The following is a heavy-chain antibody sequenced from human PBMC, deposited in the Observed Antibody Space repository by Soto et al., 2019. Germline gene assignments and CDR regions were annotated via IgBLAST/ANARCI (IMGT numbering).Heavy chain of an antibody. D-gene: IGHD6-13*01. V-gene: IGHV3-30-3*01. J-gene: IGHJ4*02. Sequence: QVQLVESGGGVVQPGRSLRLSCAASGFTFSIYAMHWVRQAPGKGLEWVAVISYDGSNKYYADSVKGRFTISRDNSKNTLYLQMNSLRAEDTAVYYCAREPIQVQQLVRVDYWGQGTLVTVSS. CDR3: AREPIQVQQLVRVDY. CDR1: GFTFSIYA. CDR2: ISYDGSNK.